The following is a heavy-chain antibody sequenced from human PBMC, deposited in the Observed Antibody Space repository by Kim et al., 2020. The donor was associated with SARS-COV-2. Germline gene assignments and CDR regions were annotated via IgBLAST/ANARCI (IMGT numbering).Heavy chain of an antibody. CDR2: IDPSDSYT. V-gene: IGHV5-10-1*01. CDR3: ARIVPAAGYYYYYGMDV. J-gene: IGHJ6*02. CDR1: GYSFTSYW. D-gene: IGHD2-2*01. Sequence: GESLKISCKGSGYSFTSYWISWVRQMPGKGLEWMGRIDPSDSYTNYSPSFQGHVTISADKSISTAYLQWSSLKASDTAMYYCARIVPAAGYYYYYGMDVWGQGTTVTVSS.